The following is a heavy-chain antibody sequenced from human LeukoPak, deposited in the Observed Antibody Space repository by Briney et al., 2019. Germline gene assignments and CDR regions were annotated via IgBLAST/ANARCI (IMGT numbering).Heavy chain of an antibody. Sequence: GGSLRLSCAASGFTFTNTWMSWVRQAPGKGLEWVGRIKSKSGGGTTDYAAPVKGRFTISRDDSKNTLYLQMNGLKTEDTAVYYCARDWYHAFDFWGQGTMVTVSS. CDR2: IKSKSGGGTT. J-gene: IGHJ3*01. D-gene: IGHD3-9*01. V-gene: IGHV3-15*07. CDR1: GFTFTNTW. CDR3: ARDWYHAFDF.